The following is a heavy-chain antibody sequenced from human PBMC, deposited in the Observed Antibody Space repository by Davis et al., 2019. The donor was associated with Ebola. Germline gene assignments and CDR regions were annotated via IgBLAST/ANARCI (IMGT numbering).Heavy chain of an antibody. CDR2: VHPSGST. Sequence: SETLSLTCAVYGGSFSGYYWSWIRQPPGKGLEWIGEVHPSGSTNYNPSLKSRVTISVDTSKNQFSLKLSSVTAADTAVYYCARVKLLWFGELLYYYYGMDVWGKGTTVTVSS. CDR3: ARVKLLWFGELLYYYYGMDV. V-gene: IGHV4-34*01. J-gene: IGHJ6*04. CDR1: GGSFSGYY. D-gene: IGHD3-10*01.